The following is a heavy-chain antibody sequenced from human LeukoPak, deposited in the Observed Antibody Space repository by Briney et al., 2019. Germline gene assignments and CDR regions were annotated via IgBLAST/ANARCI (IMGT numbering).Heavy chain of an antibody. V-gene: IGHV3-23*01. Sequence: PGGSLRLSCAASGFTFSSDAMSWVRQAPGKGLEWVSAISGSGGSTYYADSVKGRFTISRDNSKNTLYLQMNSLRAEDTGVYYCAKDLSSGSRRAYWGQGTLVTVSS. D-gene: IGHD6-19*01. CDR3: AKDLSSGSRRAY. CDR1: GFTFSSDA. CDR2: ISGSGGST. J-gene: IGHJ4*02.